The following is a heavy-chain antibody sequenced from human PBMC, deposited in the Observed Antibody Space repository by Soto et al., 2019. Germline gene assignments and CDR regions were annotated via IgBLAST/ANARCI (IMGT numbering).Heavy chain of an antibody. D-gene: IGHD6-13*01. J-gene: IGHJ5*02. CDR1: GYSFTSYW. V-gene: IGHV5-10-1*01. CDR2: IDPSDSYT. CDR3: ARADPAAAGTGWFDP. Sequence: GESLTISCKGSGYSFTSYWISWVRQMPGKGLEWMGRIDPSDSYTNYSPSFQGHVTISADKSISTAYLQWSSLKASDTAMYYCARADPAAAGTGWFDPWGQGTLVTVSS.